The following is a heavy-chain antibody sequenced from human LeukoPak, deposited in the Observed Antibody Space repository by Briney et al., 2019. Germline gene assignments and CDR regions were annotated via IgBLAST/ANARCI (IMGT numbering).Heavy chain of an antibody. V-gene: IGHV1-2*02. CDR1: GGTFSSYA. CDR2: INPNSGGT. D-gene: IGHD3-16*02. Sequence: ASVKVSCKASGGTFSSYAISWVRQAPGQGLEWMGWINPNSGGTNYAQKFQGRVTMTRDTSISTAYMELSRLRSDDTAVYYCARDLDYVWGSYRYRFFDYWGQGTLVTVSS. J-gene: IGHJ4*02. CDR3: ARDLDYVWGSYRYRFFDY.